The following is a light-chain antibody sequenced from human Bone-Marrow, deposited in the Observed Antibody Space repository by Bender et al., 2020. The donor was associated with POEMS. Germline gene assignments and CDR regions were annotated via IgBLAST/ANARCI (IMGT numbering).Light chain of an antibody. CDR3: SSYAGSHVV. Sequence: QSALTQPASVSGSPGQSLSISCTGTSSDVGGYSLVSWYQQHAGKAPKLILYEGSKRPSGVPDRFPGSRSGNTASLTVSGLQADDEAVYHCSSYAGSHVVFGGGTDLTVL. V-gene: IGLV2-14*02. J-gene: IGLJ2*01. CDR2: EGS. CDR1: SSDVGGYSL.